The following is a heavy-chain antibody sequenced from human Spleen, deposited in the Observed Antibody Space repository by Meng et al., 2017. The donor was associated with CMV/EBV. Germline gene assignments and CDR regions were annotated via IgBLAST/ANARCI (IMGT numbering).Heavy chain of an antibody. CDR2: IYYSGST. J-gene: IGHJ5*02. CDR3: ARVDYGGFDP. D-gene: IGHD4-17*01. V-gene: IGHV4-61*01. Sequence: LTGTVAGGSVSSGSYYWSWIRQPPGKGLEWIGNIYYSGSTNYNPSLKSRVTISVDTSKNQFSLKLSSVTAADTAVYYCARVDYGGFDPWGQGTLVTVSS. CDR1: GGSVSSGSYY.